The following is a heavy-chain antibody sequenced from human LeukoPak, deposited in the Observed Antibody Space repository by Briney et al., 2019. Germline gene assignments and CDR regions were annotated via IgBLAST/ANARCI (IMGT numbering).Heavy chain of an antibody. Sequence: SETLSLTWTVSGXSISSYYWSCIRQPPGKGLEWIGYIYYSGSTNYNPSLKSRVTISVDTSKNQFSLKLSCVTAADTAVYYCARGTRNFDYWGQGTLVTVSS. J-gene: IGHJ4*02. CDR3: ARGTRNFDY. D-gene: IGHD3/OR15-3a*01. CDR1: GXSISSYY. CDR2: IYYSGST. V-gene: IGHV4-59*08.